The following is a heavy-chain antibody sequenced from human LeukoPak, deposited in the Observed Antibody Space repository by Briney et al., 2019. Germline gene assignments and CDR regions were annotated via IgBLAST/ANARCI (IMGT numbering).Heavy chain of an antibody. CDR2: ISGSGGIT. Sequence: GGSLRLSCAASGFTFSSYAMSWARQAPGKGPQWVSAISGSGGITYYADSVKGRFAISRDNSKNTLYLQMNSLRAEDTALYYCAKGGYCSGGTCYPMDVWGQGTTVTVSS. D-gene: IGHD2-15*01. CDR3: AKGGYCSGGTCYPMDV. J-gene: IGHJ6*02. CDR1: GFTFSSYA. V-gene: IGHV3-23*01.